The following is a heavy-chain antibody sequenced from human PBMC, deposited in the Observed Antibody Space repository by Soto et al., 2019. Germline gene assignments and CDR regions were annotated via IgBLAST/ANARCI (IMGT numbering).Heavy chain of an antibody. V-gene: IGHV3-21*01. D-gene: IGHD3-22*01. Sequence: GGSLRLSCAASGFTFSWYNMNWVRQAPGKGLEWVSSISSSSTYIYYADSVKGRFAISRDNAKNSLYLQMNSLRAEDTAVYYCAPYYFDSLDYWGQGTLVTVSS. J-gene: IGHJ4*02. CDR3: APYYFDSLDY. CDR1: GFTFSWYN. CDR2: ISSSSTYI.